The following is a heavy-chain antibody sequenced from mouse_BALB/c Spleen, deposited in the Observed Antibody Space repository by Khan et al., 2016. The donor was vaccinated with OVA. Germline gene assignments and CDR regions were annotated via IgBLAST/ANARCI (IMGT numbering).Heavy chain of an antibody. CDR3: ARGHGYYAMDY. CDR1: GYTFTSYW. CDR2: IYPGDGDT. Sequence: QVQLQQSGAELARPGASVKLSCKASGYTFTSYWMQWVKQRPGQGLEWIGAIYPGDGDTRYTQKFKGKATLTADKSSSTAYMQLSSLASEASAVYYCARGHGYYAMDYWGQGTSVTVSS. D-gene: IGHD1-2*01. J-gene: IGHJ4*01. V-gene: IGHV1-87*01.